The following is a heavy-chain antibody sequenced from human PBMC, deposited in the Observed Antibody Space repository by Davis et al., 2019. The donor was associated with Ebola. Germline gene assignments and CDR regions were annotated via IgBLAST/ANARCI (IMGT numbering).Heavy chain of an antibody. CDR1: GFTFDDYA. D-gene: IGHD5-18*01. Sequence: PGGSLRLSCAASGFTFDDYAMHWVRQAPGKGLEWVSGISWNSGSIGYADSVKGRFTISRDNAKNSLYLQMNSLRAEDTALYYCAKAVANSYAYDAFDIWGQGTMVTVSS. J-gene: IGHJ3*02. CDR3: AKAVANSYAYDAFDI. CDR2: ISWNSGSI. V-gene: IGHV3-9*01.